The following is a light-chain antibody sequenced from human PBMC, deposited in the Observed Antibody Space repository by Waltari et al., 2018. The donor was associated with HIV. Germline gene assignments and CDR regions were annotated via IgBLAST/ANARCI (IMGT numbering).Light chain of an antibody. J-gene: IGLJ1*01. V-gene: IGLV1-40*01. CDR1: SSNIGPGSA. CDR2: CNS. CDR3: QSYDSSLSGSLV. Sequence: QSVLTQPPSVSGAPGQRVTSSRTGSSSNIGPGSAVHWYQQLPATAPKPLIYCNSNRPSGVPDRFSGSKSGTSASLAITGLQAEDEADYYCQSYDSSLSGSLVFGTGTKVTVL.